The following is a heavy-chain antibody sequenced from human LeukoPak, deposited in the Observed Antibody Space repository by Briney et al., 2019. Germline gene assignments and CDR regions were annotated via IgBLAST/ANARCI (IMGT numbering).Heavy chain of an antibody. CDR2: FDPEDGET. J-gene: IGHJ4*02. D-gene: IGHD5-18*01. Sequence: ASVKVSRKVSGYALTELSMHWVRQAPGKGLEWMGGFDPEDGETIYAQKFQGRVTMTEDTSTDTAYMELSSLRSEDTAVYYCATRRGYSYGYFDYWGQGTLVTVSS. CDR3: ATRRGYSYGYFDY. CDR1: GYALTELS. V-gene: IGHV1-24*01.